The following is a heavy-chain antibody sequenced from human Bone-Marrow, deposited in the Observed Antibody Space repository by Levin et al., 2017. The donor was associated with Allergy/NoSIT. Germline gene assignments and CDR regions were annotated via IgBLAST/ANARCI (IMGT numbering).Heavy chain of an antibody. CDR3: ARDSGRKAFDL. J-gene: IGHJ3*01. V-gene: IGHV7-4-1*02. Sequence: ASMKVSCKASEFTFSSYAMNWVRQAPGQGLEWMGWINSNTGNPAYAQGFTGRFVFSLDTSVSTAYLQINSLKAEDTAVYYCARDSGRKAFDLWGQGTVVAVSS. CDR1: EFTFSSYA. D-gene: IGHD3-10*01. CDR2: INSNTGNP.